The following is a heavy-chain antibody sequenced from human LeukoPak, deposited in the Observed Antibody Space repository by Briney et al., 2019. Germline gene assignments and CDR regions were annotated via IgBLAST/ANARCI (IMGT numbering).Heavy chain of an antibody. CDR1: GFTFSRYW. D-gene: IGHD1-26*01. CDR3: ARDSEWGLLRSDY. V-gene: IGHV3-7*05. Sequence: GGSLRLSCAASGFTFSRYWMTWVRQAPGKGLEWVANKKQDGTEKYYVDSVKGRFTISRDNAKNSLYLQMNSLRAEDTAVYYCARDSEWGLLRSDYWGQGTLVTVSS. J-gene: IGHJ4*02. CDR2: KKQDGTEK.